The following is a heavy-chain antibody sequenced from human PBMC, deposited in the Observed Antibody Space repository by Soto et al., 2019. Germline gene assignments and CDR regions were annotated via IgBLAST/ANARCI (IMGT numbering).Heavy chain of an antibody. D-gene: IGHD6-13*01. J-gene: IGHJ5*02. Sequence: SETLSLTCTVSGGSISSGGYYWSWIRQHPGKGLEWIGYIYYSGSTYYNPSLKSRVTISVDTSKNQFSLKLSSVTAADTAVYYCARHQQLVRNPALNWFDPWGQGTLVTVSS. CDR3: ARHQQLVRNPALNWFDP. CDR2: IYYSGST. V-gene: IGHV4-31*03. CDR1: GGSISSGGYY.